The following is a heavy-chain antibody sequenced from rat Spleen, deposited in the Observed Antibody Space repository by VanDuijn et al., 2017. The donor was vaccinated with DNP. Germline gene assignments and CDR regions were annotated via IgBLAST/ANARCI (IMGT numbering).Heavy chain of an antibody. V-gene: IGHV3-3*01. Sequence: EVQLQESGPGLVKPSQSLSLTCSVTGDSVTSDYRWNWIRKFPGDKLEWMGYINNAGTTNYNPSLKSRISITRDTSKNQFFLQVNSITTEDTATYYCARSTDCGCNWDYWGQGVMVPVSS. CDR1: GDSVTSDYR. J-gene: IGHJ2*01. CDR2: INNAGTT. CDR3: ARSTDCGCNWDY. D-gene: IGHD1-4*01.